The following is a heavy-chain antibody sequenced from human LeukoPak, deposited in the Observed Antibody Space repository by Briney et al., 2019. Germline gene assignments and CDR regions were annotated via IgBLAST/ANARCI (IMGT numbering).Heavy chain of an antibody. D-gene: IGHD6-13*01. Sequence: GGSLRLSCAGSGFTFNTYRMNWVRQATGKGLEWVSYISGSGSTLYYADSVKGRFTISRDNAKNSLYLQMNSLRDEDTAVYYCAGGTRITAAVYFQYWGQGILVTVSS. CDR1: GFTFNTYR. CDR3: AGGTRITAAVYFQY. J-gene: IGHJ1*01. CDR2: ISGSGSTL. V-gene: IGHV3-48*02.